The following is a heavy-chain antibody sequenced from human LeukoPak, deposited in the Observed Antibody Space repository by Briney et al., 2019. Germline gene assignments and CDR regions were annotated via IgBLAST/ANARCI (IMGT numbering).Heavy chain of an antibody. V-gene: IGHV4-59*02. CDR2: VYNSGST. CDR1: GGSVSSYY. J-gene: IGHJ3*02. CDR3: VRDWEGFNFDI. Sequence: PSETLSLTCTVSGGSVSSYYWSWVRQPPGEGLEWIAYVYNSGSTNYNPSLKSRVTISVDRSKNQFSLKMNSVTAADTAVYYCVRDWEGFNFDIWGQGTKVTVSS. D-gene: IGHD1-26*01.